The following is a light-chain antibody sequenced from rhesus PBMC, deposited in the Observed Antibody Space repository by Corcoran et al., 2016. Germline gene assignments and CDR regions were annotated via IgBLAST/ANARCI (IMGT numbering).Light chain of an antibody. Sequence: EMVMTQSPATLSLSPGERATLSCRASQSVSRNLAWSQQKPGQATRLLIYDASNRVTGLPDRFRGSGAGTDFTLNISSLEAEDVGVYYCQQESNWPRTFGQGTKVEIK. J-gene: IGKJ1*01. V-gene: IGKV3-35*01. CDR3: QQESNWPRT. CDR1: QSVSRN. CDR2: DAS.